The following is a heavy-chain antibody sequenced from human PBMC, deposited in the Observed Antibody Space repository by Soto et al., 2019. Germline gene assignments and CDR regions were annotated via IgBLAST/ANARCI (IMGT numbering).Heavy chain of an antibody. V-gene: IGHV4-39*01. CDR1: GGSISSSSYY. Sequence: SETLSLRCTVSGGSISSSSYYWGWISQPPGKGLEWIGSIYYSGSTYYNPSLKSRVTISVDTSKNQFSLKLSSVTAADTAVYYCARAMTTVTTGWFDPWGQGNLVTVSS. CDR3: ARAMTTVTTGWFDP. J-gene: IGHJ5*02. CDR2: IYYSGST. D-gene: IGHD4-17*01.